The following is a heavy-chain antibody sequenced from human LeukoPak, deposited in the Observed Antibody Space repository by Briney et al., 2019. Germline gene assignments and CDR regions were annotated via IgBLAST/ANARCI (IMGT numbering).Heavy chain of an antibody. D-gene: IGHD5-24*01. V-gene: IGHV3-9*01. J-gene: IGHJ4*02. CDR2: ISWNSGSI. Sequence: PGGSLRLSCAASGFTFDDYAMHWVRQAPGKGLEWVSGISWNSGSIGYADSVKGRFTISRDNAKNSLYLQVNSLRAEDTALYYCATSQRDGYNYGGPSGFDYWGQGTLVTVSS. CDR1: GFTFDDYA. CDR3: ATSQRDGYNYGGPSGFDY.